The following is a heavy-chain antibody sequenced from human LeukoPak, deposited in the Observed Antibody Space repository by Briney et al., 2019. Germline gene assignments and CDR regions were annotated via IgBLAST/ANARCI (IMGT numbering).Heavy chain of an antibody. V-gene: IGHV5-51*01. CDR3: ARLRWPRISFDAFDI. Sequence: GESLKISCKGSGYSFTSYWIGWVRQMPGKGLEWMGIIYPGDSDTRYSPSFQGQVTISADKSISTAYLQWSSLKASDTAMYYCARLRWPRISFDAFDIWGQGTMVTVSS. D-gene: IGHD4-23*01. CDR1: GYSFTSYW. J-gene: IGHJ3*02. CDR2: IYPGDSDT.